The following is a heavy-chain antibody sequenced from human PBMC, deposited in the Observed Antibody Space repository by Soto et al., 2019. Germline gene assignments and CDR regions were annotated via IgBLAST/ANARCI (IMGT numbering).Heavy chain of an antibody. V-gene: IGHV4-30-4*01. D-gene: IGHD3-16*01. Sequence: QVRLQESGPGLVKSSQTLSLTCSVSGGAINSDYYYWGWVRQPPGRGLEWIGYMYSSGSTYSNPSLKSPVAMSVDPSQNHFSLGLTSVTPADTPFYFCVRGTVWPLVAACHRYFDSWGQGTPVPV. CDR3: VRGTVWPLVAACHRYFDS. J-gene: IGHJ4*02. CDR1: GGAINSDYYY. CDR2: MYSSGST.